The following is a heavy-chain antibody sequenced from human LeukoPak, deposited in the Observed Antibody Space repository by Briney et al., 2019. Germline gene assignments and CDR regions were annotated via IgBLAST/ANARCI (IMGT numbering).Heavy chain of an antibody. CDR1: GYTFTSYY. CDR2: INPSGGST. J-gene: IGHJ6*03. V-gene: IGHV1-46*01. CDR3: ARDPLLNDYYYYYMDV. Sequence: GASVKVSCKASGYTFTSYYMHWVRQAPGQGLEWMGIINPSGGSTSYAQKFQGRVTMTRDMSTSTVYMELSSLRSEDTAVYYCARDPLLNDYYYYYMDVWGKGTTVTLSS.